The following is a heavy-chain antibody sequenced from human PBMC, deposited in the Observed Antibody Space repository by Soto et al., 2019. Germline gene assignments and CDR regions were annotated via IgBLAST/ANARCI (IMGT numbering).Heavy chain of an antibody. D-gene: IGHD2-15*01. J-gene: IGHJ6*03. CDR2: MNPNSGNT. CDR3: ARGLDCSGGSCYYPSYYYYYYMDV. Sequence: ASVKVSCKASGYTFTSYDINWVRQATGQGLEWMGWMNPNSGNTGYAQKFQGRVTMTRNTSISTAYMELSSLRSEDTAVYYCARGLDCSGGSCYYPSYYYYYYMDVWGKGTTVTVS. CDR1: GYTFTSYD. V-gene: IGHV1-8*01.